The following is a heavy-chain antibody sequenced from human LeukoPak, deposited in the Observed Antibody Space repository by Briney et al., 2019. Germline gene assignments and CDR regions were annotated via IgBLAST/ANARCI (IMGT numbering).Heavy chain of an antibody. J-gene: IGHJ4*02. V-gene: IGHV3-30*01. CDR3: ARRPPMVRGVRGGFDC. Sequence: PGRSLRLSCAASGFTFSSYAMHWVRQAPGKGLEWVAVISYDGSNKYYADSVKGRFTISRDNSKNTLYLQMNSLRAEDTAVYYCARRPPMVRGVRGGFDCWGQGTLVTVSS. CDR1: GFTFSSYA. CDR2: ISYDGSNK. D-gene: IGHD3-10*01.